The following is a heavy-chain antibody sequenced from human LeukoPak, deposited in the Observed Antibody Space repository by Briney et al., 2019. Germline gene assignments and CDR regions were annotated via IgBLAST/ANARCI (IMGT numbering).Heavy chain of an antibody. CDR1: GGSFSGYY. V-gene: IGHV4-34*01. J-gene: IGHJ6*02. CDR3: ARARGLWALETYYYYGMDV. Sequence: PSETLSLTCAVYGGSFSGYYWSWIRQPPGKGLEWIGEINHSGSTNYNPSLKSRVTISVDTSKNQFSLKLSSVTAADTAVYYCARARGLWALETYYYYGMDVWGQGTTVTVSS. D-gene: IGHD2-21*01. CDR2: INHSGST.